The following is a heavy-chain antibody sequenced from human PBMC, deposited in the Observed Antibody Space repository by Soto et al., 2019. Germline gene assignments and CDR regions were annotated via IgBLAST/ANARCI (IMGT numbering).Heavy chain of an antibody. V-gene: IGHV4-59*01. Sequence: PSEALSLTCTVSGGSISSYYWSWIRQPPGKGLEWIGYIYYSGSTNYNPSLKSRVTISVDTSKNQFSLKLSSVTAADTAVYYCARRRSIAARGYYYYYGMDVWGQGTTVTV. CDR2: IYYSGST. CDR1: GGSISSYY. J-gene: IGHJ6*02. CDR3: ARRRSIAARGYYYYYGMDV. D-gene: IGHD6-6*01.